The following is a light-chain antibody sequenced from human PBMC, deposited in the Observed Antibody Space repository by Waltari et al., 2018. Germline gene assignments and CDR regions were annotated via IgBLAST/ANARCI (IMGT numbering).Light chain of an antibody. CDR2: WAS. CDR3: QQYYTTPFT. Sequence: DIVMTQSPDSLAVSLGERATINCKSSQSVLYNSNNKNYLAWYQQKPGQHPKLLIYWASTRESGVPDRFSGSGSGTDFTLTVSSLQAEDVAVYYCQQYYTTPFTFGPGTKVDI. V-gene: IGKV4-1*01. J-gene: IGKJ3*01. CDR1: QSVLYNSNNKNY.